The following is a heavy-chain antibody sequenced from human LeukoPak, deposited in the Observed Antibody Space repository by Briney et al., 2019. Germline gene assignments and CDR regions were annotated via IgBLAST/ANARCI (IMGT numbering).Heavy chain of an antibody. CDR3: ASGYTYVRLGDH. J-gene: IGHJ4*02. D-gene: IGHD5-18*01. CDR2: TNLHGTAV. V-gene: IGHV3-74*01. CDR1: GLSFINYW. Sequence: PGGSLRLSCAVSGLSFINYWMHWVRQAPGKGLVWVARTNLHGTAVDYADSVKGRFTISIDNAKNTLFLQMNSLRAEDTAVYYCASGYTYVRLGDHWGQGTLVTVSS.